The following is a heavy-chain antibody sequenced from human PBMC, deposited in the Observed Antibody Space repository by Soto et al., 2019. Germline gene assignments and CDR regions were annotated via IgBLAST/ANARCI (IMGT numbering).Heavy chain of an antibody. CDR3: GSRMVKRSGTSYDYYYVEV. CDR1: GCSISSYY. CDR2: IYYSGST. Sequence: SETLSLTCTVSGCSISSYYWSWIRQPPGKGLEWIGYIYYSGSTNYNPSLKSRVTISVDTSTNQFSMKLSSVTAADTAVYYCGSRMVKRSGTSYDYYYVEVWGKGTTVTGSS. D-gene: IGHD2-15*01. J-gene: IGHJ6*03. V-gene: IGHV4-59*08.